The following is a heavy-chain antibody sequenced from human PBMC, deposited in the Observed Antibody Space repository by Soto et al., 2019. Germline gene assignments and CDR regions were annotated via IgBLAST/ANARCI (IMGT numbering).Heavy chain of an antibody. CDR3: VRGVEAATRHTDFDS. CDR2: VYYRGGT. D-gene: IGHD2-15*01. V-gene: IGHV4-39*01. J-gene: IGHJ4*02. CDR1: GGSIDNSHSF. Sequence: PSETLSLTCDVSGGSIDNSHSFWGWVRQPPGRGLEFLGRVYYRGGTYYNPSLKSRVTVSVDTSKNQVSLRVRSVTVAETAIYYCVRGVEAATRHTDFDSWGQGIVVTVSS.